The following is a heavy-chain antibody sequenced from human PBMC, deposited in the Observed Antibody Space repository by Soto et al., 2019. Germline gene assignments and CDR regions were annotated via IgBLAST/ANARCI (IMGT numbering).Heavy chain of an antibody. D-gene: IGHD5-18*01. CDR2: IYNRGNT. Sequence: SETLSLTCTVSGGSIITYYWSWIRQPPGKGLEWIGYIYNRGNTNYNPSLKSRVTMSLDTSKNQFSLKLSSVTAADTAVYYCARDREHTYGNCFDPWGQGTLVTVSS. J-gene: IGHJ5*02. CDR1: GGSIITYY. CDR3: ARDREHTYGNCFDP. V-gene: IGHV4-59*01.